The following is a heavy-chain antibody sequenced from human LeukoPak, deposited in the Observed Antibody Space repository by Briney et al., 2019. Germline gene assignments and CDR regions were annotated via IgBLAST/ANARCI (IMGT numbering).Heavy chain of an antibody. J-gene: IGHJ1*01. CDR3: ARLSGSYPPGVIQH. CDR2: IYYSGST. CDR1: GDSISSSSSY. Sequence: PSETLSLTCTVSGDSISSSSSYWGWIRQPPGEGLEWIGSIYYSGSTYYNPSLKSRVTISVDTSKDQFSLKLSSVTAADTAVYYCARLSGSYPPGVIQHWGQGTLVTVSS. V-gene: IGHV4-39*07. D-gene: IGHD1-26*01.